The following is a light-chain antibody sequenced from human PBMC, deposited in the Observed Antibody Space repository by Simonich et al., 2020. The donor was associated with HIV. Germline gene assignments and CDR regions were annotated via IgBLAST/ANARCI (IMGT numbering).Light chain of an antibody. V-gene: IGLV3-25*03. Sequence: YELTQAPSVSLSPGQTARITCSGDALAKQYAYWYQQKPGQAPLLVIYKDSERPSGIPERVSGSSSGTTVTLTISGVQAEDEADYYCQSADSSGSWVFGGGTKLTVL. J-gene: IGLJ3*02. CDR2: KDS. CDR1: ALAKQY. CDR3: QSADSSGSWV.